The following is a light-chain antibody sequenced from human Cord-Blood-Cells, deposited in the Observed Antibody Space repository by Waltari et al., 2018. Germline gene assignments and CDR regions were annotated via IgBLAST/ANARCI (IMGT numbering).Light chain of an antibody. CDR2: EVS. V-gene: IGLV2-8*01. J-gene: IGLJ2*01. Sequence: QSALTQPPSASGSPGQSVPIPCPGPTSAVGGYTHVPWYQQPPGKAPKLMIYEVSKRPSGVPDRFSGSKSGNTASLTVSGLQAEDEADYDCSSYAGSNNVVFGGGTKLTVL. CDR1: TSAVGGYTH. CDR3: SSYAGSNNVV.